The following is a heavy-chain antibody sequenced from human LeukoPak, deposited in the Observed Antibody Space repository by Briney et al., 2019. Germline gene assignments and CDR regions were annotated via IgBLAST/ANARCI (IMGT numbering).Heavy chain of an antibody. CDR1: GFTFSHYG. J-gene: IGHJ4*02. CDR3: AKTEVLLRYFDWLLSPPDY. D-gene: IGHD3-9*01. V-gene: IGHV3-30*02. CDR2: IRYDGSNK. Sequence: GGSLRLSCAASGFTFSHYGMHWVRQAPGKGLEWVAFIRYDGSNKSYADSVKGRFTISRDNSKNTLYLQMNSLRAEDTAVYYCAKTEVLLRYFDWLLSPPDYWGQGTLVTVSS.